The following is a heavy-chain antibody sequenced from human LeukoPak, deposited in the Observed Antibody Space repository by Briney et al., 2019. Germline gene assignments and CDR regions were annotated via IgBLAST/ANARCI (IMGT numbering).Heavy chain of an antibody. D-gene: IGHD3-10*01. CDR3: ARATRYCASGVHYYYGMDV. J-gene: IGHJ6*02. CDR2: ISYDGSNK. CDR1: GFTFSSYA. Sequence: GGSLRLSCAASGFTFSSYAMHWVRQAPGKGLEWVAVISYDGSNKYYADSVKGRFTISRDNSKNTLYLQMNSLRAEDTAVYYCARATRYCASGVHYYYGMDVWGQGTTVTVSS. V-gene: IGHV3-30-3*01.